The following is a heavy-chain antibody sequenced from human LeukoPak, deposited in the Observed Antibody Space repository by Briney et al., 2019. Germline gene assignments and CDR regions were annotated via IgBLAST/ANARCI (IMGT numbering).Heavy chain of an antibody. CDR3: ARDHNVADV. D-gene: IGHD2-8*01. CDR1: GFTFSHYW. CDR2: LNQDGSVQ. V-gene: IGHV3-7*01. J-gene: IGHJ3*01. Sequence: GGSLRLSCVASGFTFSHYWMTWDRQAPGKGLEWVANLNQDGSVQLYGDSVRGRFTISRDNAKNSVYIQMNSLRVEDTAMYFCARDHNVADVWGRGTKVTVSS.